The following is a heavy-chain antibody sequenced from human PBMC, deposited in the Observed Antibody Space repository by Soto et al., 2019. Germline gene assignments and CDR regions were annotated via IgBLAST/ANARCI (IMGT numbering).Heavy chain of an antibody. Sequence: VQLVASGGGVVQPGRTLRLSCGASGFTLSSYGMHWVRPAPGKGLERVATISQDGGRQFYADSVRCRFNISGGNHRTTLVLQMDNLRSEDTAVYYCAKDRSYGVIPNWLDSWGQRTPVSVSS. CDR1: GFTLSSYG. CDR2: ISQDGGRQ. V-gene: IGHV3-30*18. D-gene: IGHD3-3*02. CDR3: AKDRSYGVIPNWLDS. J-gene: IGHJ4*02.